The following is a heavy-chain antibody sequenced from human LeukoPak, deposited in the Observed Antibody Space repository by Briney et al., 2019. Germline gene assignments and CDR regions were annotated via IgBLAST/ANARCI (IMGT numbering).Heavy chain of an antibody. V-gene: IGHV4-34*01. CDR2: INHSGST. CDR1: GGSFSGYY. J-gene: IGHJ4*02. D-gene: IGHD6-19*01. CDR3: ARQGTGIYSSGTFDY. Sequence: SETLSLTCAVYGGSFSGYYWSWIRQPPGKGLEWIGEINHSGSTNYNPSLKSRVTISVDTSRNQFSLKLSSVTAADTAVYYCARQGTGIYSSGTFDYWGQGTLVTVSS.